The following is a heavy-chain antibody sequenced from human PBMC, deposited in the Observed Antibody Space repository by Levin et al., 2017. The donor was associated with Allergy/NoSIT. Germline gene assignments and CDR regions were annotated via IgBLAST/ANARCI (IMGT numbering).Heavy chain of an antibody. D-gene: IGHD6-19*01. CDR3: AKDAIRGSDQPYYFDY. CDR2: IINSGVGT. V-gene: IGHV3-23*01. CDR1: GFTFHNYA. J-gene: IGHJ4*02. Sequence: LSLTCAASGFTFHNYAMSWVRQAPGKGLEWVSAIINSGVGTYYADSVKGRFTISRDNSKNTMYLQMNSLRAEDTAVYLCAKDAIRGSDQPYYFDYWGQGTLVTASS.